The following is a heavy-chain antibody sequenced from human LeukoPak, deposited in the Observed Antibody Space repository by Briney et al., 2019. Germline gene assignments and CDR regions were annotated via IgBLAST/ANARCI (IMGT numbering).Heavy chain of an antibody. V-gene: IGHV3-48*03. J-gene: IGHJ4*02. CDR1: GFTFSSYE. CDR3: ARDYGGNDGGDYFDY. CDR2: ISSSGSTI. Sequence: PGGSLILSCAASGFTFSSYEMNWVRQAPGKGLEWVSYISSSGSTIYYADSVKGRFTISRDNAKNSLYLQMNSLRAEDTAVYYCARDYGGNDGGDYFDYWGQGTLVTVSS. D-gene: IGHD4-23*01.